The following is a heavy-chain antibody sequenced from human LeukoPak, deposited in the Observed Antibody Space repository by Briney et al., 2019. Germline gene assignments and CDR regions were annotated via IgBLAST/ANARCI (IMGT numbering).Heavy chain of an antibody. Sequence: SETLSLTCTVTGGSISSDYWSWIRQPPGKGLEWIGYMYYSGSTNYNLSLKSRATISVDTSKNQFSLKVSSVTAEDTAIYYCARHLGQSSSWFPVEHWGQGILVTVSS. D-gene: IGHD6-13*01. J-gene: IGHJ4*02. V-gene: IGHV4-59*08. CDR3: ARHLGQSSSWFPVEH. CDR2: MYYSGST. CDR1: GGSISSDY.